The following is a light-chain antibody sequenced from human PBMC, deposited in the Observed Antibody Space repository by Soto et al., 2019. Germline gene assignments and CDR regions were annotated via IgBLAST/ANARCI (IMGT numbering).Light chain of an antibody. CDR1: SSDIGGYNY. Sequence: QSVLTQPASVSGSPGQSITISCTGTSSDIGGYNYVSWYQLHPNKAPKLIIYEVSNRPSGVSNRFSGSKSGNTASLTISGLQAEDEADYYCSSYTSSTAYVFGTGTKVIVL. J-gene: IGLJ1*01. V-gene: IGLV2-14*01. CDR3: SSYTSSTAYV. CDR2: EVS.